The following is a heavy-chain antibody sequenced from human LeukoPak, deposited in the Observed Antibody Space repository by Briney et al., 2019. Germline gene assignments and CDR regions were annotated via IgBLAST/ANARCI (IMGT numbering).Heavy chain of an antibody. CDR1: GLTFSSYA. D-gene: IGHD6-6*01. V-gene: IGHV3-23*01. Sequence: GGSLRLCCAASGLTFSSYAMSWVRQAPGKGLEWVSAISGSGGSTYYADSVKGRFTISRDNSKNTLYLQINSLRAEDTAVYYCAKDPLGDGQLGGFWGQGTLVTVSS. J-gene: IGHJ4*02. CDR2: ISGSGGST. CDR3: AKDPLGDGQLGGF.